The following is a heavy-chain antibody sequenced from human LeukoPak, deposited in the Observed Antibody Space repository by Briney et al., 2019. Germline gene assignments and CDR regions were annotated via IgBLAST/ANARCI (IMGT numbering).Heavy chain of an antibody. CDR2: ISSNGGGT. Sequence: GGCLRLSCAASGFTFSSYAMSWVRRAPGKGLEWLSAISSNGGGTFYADSVKGQFTISRDNSQNTLYLQMNSLRAEDTAIYYCAKHYGSGTYYNYLDYWGQGTLVTVSS. J-gene: IGHJ4*02. D-gene: IGHD3-10*01. CDR1: GFTFSSYA. V-gene: IGHV3-23*01. CDR3: AKHYGSGTYYNYLDY.